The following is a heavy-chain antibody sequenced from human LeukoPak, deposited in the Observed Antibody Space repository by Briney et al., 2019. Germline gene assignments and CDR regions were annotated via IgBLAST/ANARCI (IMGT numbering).Heavy chain of an antibody. Sequence: GGSLRLSCAASGFTFSNAWMSWVRQAPGKGLEWVGRIKGKIDGGTTNYAAPVKGRFTISRDDSKNTLYLQMNSLKTEDTAVYYCTTRYGGTLDAFDIWGQGTMVTVSS. J-gene: IGHJ3*02. CDR3: TTRYGGTLDAFDI. V-gene: IGHV3-15*01. CDR1: GFTFSNAW. D-gene: IGHD4-23*01. CDR2: IKGKIDGGTT.